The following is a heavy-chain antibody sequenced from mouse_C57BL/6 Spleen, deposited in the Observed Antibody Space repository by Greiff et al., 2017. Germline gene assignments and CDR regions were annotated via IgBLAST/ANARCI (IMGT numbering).Heavy chain of an antibody. D-gene: IGHD1-1*01. CDR2: IYPGDGDT. Sequence: VKLQQSGAELVKPGASVKISCKASGYAFSSYWMNWVKQRPGKGLEWIGQIYPGDGDTNYNGTFKGKATLTADKSSSTAYMQHSSLTSEDSAVYFCARTLDYYGSSYSLDDGGQGTTLTVSS. J-gene: IGHJ2*01. V-gene: IGHV1-80*01. CDR3: ARTLDYYGSSYSLDD. CDR1: GYAFSSYW.